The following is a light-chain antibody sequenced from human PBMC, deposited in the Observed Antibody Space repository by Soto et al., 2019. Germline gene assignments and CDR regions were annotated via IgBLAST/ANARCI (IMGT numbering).Light chain of an antibody. CDR2: EGT. CDR3: SSYTGGNPSYV. CDR1: SSDVGSYNL. V-gene: IGLV2-14*02. Sequence: QSVLTQPASVSGSPGQSITISCAGTSSDVGSYNLVSWYQQRPGQAPKLMIYEGTKRPSGVSNRFSGSKSGNTASLIISGLQAEDEADYYCSSYTGGNPSYVFGTGTKVTVL. J-gene: IGLJ1*01.